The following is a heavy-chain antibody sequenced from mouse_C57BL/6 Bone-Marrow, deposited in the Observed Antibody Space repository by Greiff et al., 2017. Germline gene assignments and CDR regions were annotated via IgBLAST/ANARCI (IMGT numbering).Heavy chain of an antibody. CDR2: IYPRSGNT. CDR3: ASPRGARDAMDY. J-gene: IGHJ4*01. V-gene: IGHV1-81*01. Sequence: VQLQQSGAELARPGASVKLSCKASGYTFTSYGISWVKQRTGQGLEWIGEIYPRSGNTYYNEKFKGKATLTADKSSSTAYMELRSLTSEDSAVYFWASPRGARDAMDYWGQGTSVTVSS. D-gene: IGHD3-1*01. CDR1: GYTFTSYG.